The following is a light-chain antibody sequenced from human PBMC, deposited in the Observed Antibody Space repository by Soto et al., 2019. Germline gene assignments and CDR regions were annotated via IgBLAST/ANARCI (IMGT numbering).Light chain of an antibody. CDR3: ASWDDSLRGYV. Sequence: QSVLTQPASVSGSPGQSITISCTGTSSDVGYYNYVSWFQQYPGKAPKLLIYHDNQRPSGVPDRFSGSKSGTSASLVIGGLRSEDEADYYCASWDDSLRGYVFGTATKLTVL. CDR1: SSDVGYYNY. CDR2: HDN. J-gene: IGLJ1*01. V-gene: IGLV2-14*01.